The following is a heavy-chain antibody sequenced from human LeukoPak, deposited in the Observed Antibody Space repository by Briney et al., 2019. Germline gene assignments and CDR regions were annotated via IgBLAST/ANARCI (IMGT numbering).Heavy chain of an antibody. D-gene: IGHD5-24*01. Sequence: SQTLSLTCPVSGGSISSGVYYWSWLRQHPGKGLEWIGYIYYSGRTYYNSSLKSRVTISVDTSKNQSSLKLSSVTAADTAVYYCARGIRWLQLSYFDYWGQGTLVTVSS. V-gene: IGHV4-31*03. CDR1: GGSISSGVYY. J-gene: IGHJ4*02. CDR2: IYYSGRT. CDR3: ARGIRWLQLSYFDY.